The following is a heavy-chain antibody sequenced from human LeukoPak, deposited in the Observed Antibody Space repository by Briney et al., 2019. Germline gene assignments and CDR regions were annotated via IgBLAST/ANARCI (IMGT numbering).Heavy chain of an antibody. CDR1: GFTFSNYA. V-gene: IGHV3-23*01. CDR3: AKAVNSGTRDGYNTNPFDY. J-gene: IGHJ4*02. CDR2: VSGSGGST. D-gene: IGHD5-24*01. Sequence: GGSLRLSCAASGFTFSNYAMSWVRQAPGKGLEWVSAVSGSGGSTYYVDSVKGRFTISRDNSKNTLYLQMNSLRAEDTAVFYCAKAVNSGTRDGYNTNPFDYWGQGTLVTVSS.